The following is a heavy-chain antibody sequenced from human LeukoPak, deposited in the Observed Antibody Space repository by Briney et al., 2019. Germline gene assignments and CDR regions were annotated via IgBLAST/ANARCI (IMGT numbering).Heavy chain of an antibody. CDR1: GFTFTKYW. D-gene: IGHD6-6*01. J-gene: IGHJ4*02. V-gene: IGHV3-7*01. Sequence: GDSLRLSCAASGFTFTKYWMTWVRQAPGKGLEWVGNIKQDGSDKNYMDSVKGRFTISRDNTKNSVYLQMSSLRAEDTAVYYCARGGPIAGRLIYWGQGTLVTVSS. CDR3: ARGGPIAGRLIY. CDR2: IKQDGSDK.